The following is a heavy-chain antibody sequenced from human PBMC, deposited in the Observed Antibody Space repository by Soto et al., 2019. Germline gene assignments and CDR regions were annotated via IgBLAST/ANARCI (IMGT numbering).Heavy chain of an antibody. CDR2: IIPRSATS. D-gene: IGHD5-12*01. J-gene: IGHJ6*02. CDR1: GDTFSTYT. Sequence: QVQLVQSGAEVKKPGSSVKVSCKASGDTFSTYTITWMRQAPGQGLEWMGGIIPRSATSKYAQKFQGRVTNTADESTSTVYMELRTLRPEDTAVYYCAREGLVLVTTTVNSDYYSYAKDVWGQGITVTV. V-gene: IGHV1-69*12. CDR3: AREGLVLVTTTVNSDYYSYAKDV.